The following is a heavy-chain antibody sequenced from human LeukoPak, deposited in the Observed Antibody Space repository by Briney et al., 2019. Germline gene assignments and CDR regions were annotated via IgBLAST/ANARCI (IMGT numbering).Heavy chain of an antibody. Sequence: ASVEVSCKASRYTFTGYYIHWVRQAPGQGLEWMGWINPNSGGTNNAQKFQGRVTMTRDTSISTASMELSRLRSEDTAVYYCGRSEDIVVVPAAENQMRYYYYMDVWGKGTTVTVSS. V-gene: IGHV1-2*02. CDR1: RYTFTGYY. D-gene: IGHD2-2*01. CDR3: GRSEDIVVVPAAENQMRYYYYMDV. CDR2: INPNSGGT. J-gene: IGHJ6*03.